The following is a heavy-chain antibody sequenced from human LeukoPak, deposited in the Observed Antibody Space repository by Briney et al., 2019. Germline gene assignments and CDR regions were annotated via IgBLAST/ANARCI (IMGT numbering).Heavy chain of an antibody. CDR1: GYSFTSYW. CDR3: ARLLAVAGTADY. D-gene: IGHD6-19*01. V-gene: IGHV5-51*01. Sequence: GASLEISCEGAGYSFTSYWIGWGRPMPGKGVEWMGIIYPGDSDTRYSPSFQGQVTISADKSISTAYLQWSSLKASDTAMYYCARLLAVAGTADYFGRGTLVTVSS. J-gene: IGHJ4*02. CDR2: IYPGDSDT.